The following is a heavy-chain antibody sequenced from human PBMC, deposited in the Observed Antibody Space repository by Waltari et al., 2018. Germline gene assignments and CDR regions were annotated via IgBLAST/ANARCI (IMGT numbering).Heavy chain of an antibody. V-gene: IGHV3-21*01. J-gene: IGHJ4*02. D-gene: IGHD2-2*01. CDR3: EVGVDCSSTSCYGSDY. CDR1: GFTFSSYS. Sequence: EVQLVESGGGLVKPGGSLRLSCAASGFTFSSYSMNWVRQAPGKGLEWVSSISSSSSYIYYADSVKGRFTISRDNAKNSLYLQMNSLRAEDTAVYYCEVGVDCSSTSCYGSDYWGQGTLATVSS. CDR2: ISSSSSYI.